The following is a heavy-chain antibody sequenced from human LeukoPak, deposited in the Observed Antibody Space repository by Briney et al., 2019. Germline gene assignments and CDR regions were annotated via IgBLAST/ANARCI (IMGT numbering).Heavy chain of an antibody. Sequence: SETLSLTCTVSGGSISSYYWSWIRQPPGKGLEWIGYIYYSGSTSYNPSLKSRVTISVDTSKNQFSLKLSSVTAADTAVYYCARGSYGDYGLELDYWGQGTLVTVSS. D-gene: IGHD4-17*01. V-gene: IGHV4-59*01. CDR3: ARGSYGDYGLELDY. J-gene: IGHJ4*02. CDR1: GGSISSYY. CDR2: IYYSGST.